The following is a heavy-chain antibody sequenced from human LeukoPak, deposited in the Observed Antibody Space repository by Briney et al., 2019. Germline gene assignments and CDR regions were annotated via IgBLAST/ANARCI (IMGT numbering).Heavy chain of an antibody. Sequence: SETLSLTCTVSGGSISTSTYYWGWIRQPPGKGLEWIGSISYSGSTDYNPSLKSRVTISLDTSKNQFSLQLTSVTAADTAVYYCARAYDVLIGYYRDGGGELEYWGQGTLVTVSS. V-gene: IGHV4-39*07. D-gene: IGHD3-9*01. CDR1: GGSISTSTYY. CDR3: ARAYDVLIGYYRDGGGELEY. J-gene: IGHJ4*02. CDR2: ISYSGST.